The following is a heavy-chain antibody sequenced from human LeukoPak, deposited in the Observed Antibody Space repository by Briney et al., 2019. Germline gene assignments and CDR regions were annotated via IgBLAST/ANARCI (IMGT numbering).Heavy chain of an antibody. CDR2: INHSGST. Sequence: SETLSLTCAVYGGSFSGYYWSWIRQPPGKGLEWIGEINHSGSTNYNPSLKSRVTISVDTSKNQFSLKLSSVTAADTAVYYCARGTGYSSSWYWFYFDYWGQGTLVTVSS. V-gene: IGHV4-34*01. CDR1: GGSFSGYY. D-gene: IGHD6-13*01. CDR3: ARGTGYSSSWYWFYFDY. J-gene: IGHJ4*02.